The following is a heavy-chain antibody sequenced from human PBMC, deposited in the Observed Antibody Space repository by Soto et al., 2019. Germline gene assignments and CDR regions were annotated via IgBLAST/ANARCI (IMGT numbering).Heavy chain of an antibody. V-gene: IGHV3-23*01. CDR2: ISGSGGST. CDR3: AKGRLLLWFGESPGDDAFDI. D-gene: IGHD3-10*01. J-gene: IGHJ3*02. CDR1: GFTFSSYA. Sequence: GGSLRLSCAASGFTFSSYAMSWVRQAPGKGLEWVSAISGSGGSTYYADSVKGRFTISRDNSKNTLYLQMNSLRAEDTAVYYCAKGRLLLWFGESPGDDAFDIWGQGTMVTVSS.